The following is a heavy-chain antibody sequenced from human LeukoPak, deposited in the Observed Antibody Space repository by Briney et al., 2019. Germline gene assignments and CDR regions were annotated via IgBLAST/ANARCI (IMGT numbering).Heavy chain of an antibody. CDR2: IYYSGST. V-gene: IGHV4-39*07. Sequence: SETLSLTCTVSGGSISSSSYYWGWIRQPPGKGLEWIGSIYYSGSTYYNPSLKSRVTISVDTSKNQFSLKLSSVTAADTAVYYCARGRSGTTGKSNDYWGQGTLVTVSS. J-gene: IGHJ4*02. D-gene: IGHD1-1*01. CDR3: ARGRSGTTGKSNDY. CDR1: GGSISSSSYY.